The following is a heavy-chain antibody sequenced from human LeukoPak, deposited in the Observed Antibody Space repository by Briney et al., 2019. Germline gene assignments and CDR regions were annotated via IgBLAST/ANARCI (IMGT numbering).Heavy chain of an antibody. CDR2: IYHSGST. J-gene: IGHJ3*02. CDR3: ARIPTNAVPAAHNGFDI. Sequence: PSETLSLTCTVSGYSISIGYYWGWIRQPPGKGLEWIGSIYHSGSTYYNPSLKSRVTLSVDKSKNQFSLKLSSVTAADTALYFCARIPTNAVPAAHNGFDIWGQGTMVTVSS. CDR1: GYSISIGYY. V-gene: IGHV4-38-2*02. D-gene: IGHD2-2*01.